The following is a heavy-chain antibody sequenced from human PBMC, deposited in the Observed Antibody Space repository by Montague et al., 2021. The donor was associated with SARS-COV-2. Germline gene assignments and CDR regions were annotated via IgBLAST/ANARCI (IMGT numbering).Heavy chain of an antibody. CDR1: GDSVFGDNVS. CDR3: ARGDGSGTSAGYAFDN. V-gene: IGHV6-1*01. CDR2: TYYRSMWFD. Sequence: CAISGDSVFGDNVSWNWIRQSPSRGLEWLGRTYYRSMWFDHYAVSVKSRITIKADTSKNQFSLQLDSMTPEDTAVYYCARGDGSGTSAGYAFDNWGQGTLVTVSS. J-gene: IGHJ3*02. D-gene: IGHD5-24*01.